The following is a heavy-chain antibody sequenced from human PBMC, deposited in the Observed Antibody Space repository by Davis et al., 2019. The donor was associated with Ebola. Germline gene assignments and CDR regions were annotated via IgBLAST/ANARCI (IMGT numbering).Heavy chain of an antibody. V-gene: IGHV3-23*01. J-gene: IGHJ4*02. D-gene: IGHD6-19*01. Sequence: PGGSLRLSCAASGFTFSSYAMSWVRQAPGKGLEWVSGISGGGDTTYYADSVEGRFTISRDNSKNTLYLQMNSLRAEDTAVYYCAREGSGWYFDYWGQGTLVTVSS. CDR2: ISGGGDTT. CDR1: GFTFSSYA. CDR3: AREGSGWYFDY.